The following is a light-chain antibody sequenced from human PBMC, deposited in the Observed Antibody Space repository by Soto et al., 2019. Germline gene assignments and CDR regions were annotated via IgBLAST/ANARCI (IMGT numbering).Light chain of an antibody. Sequence: QSALTQPASVSGSPGQSITISCTGTSSDVGTYNNVSWYQQYPGKAPNLMIYEVSNRPSGVSNRFSGSKYGNTASLTISGLQSEDEADYYCSSYRGTNTLVFGGGTKLTVL. J-gene: IGLJ2*01. CDR2: EVS. CDR3: SSYRGTNTLV. V-gene: IGLV2-14*01. CDR1: SSDVGTYNN.